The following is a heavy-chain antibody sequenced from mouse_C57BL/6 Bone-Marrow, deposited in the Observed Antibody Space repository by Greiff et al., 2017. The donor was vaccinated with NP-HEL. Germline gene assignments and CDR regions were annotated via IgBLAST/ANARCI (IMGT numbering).Heavy chain of an antibody. V-gene: IGHV1-54*01. CDR1: GYAFTNYL. CDR3: ARKYYGYYYAMDY. J-gene: IGHJ4*01. D-gene: IGHD1-1*02. CDR2: INPGSGGT. Sequence: VQLQQSGAELVRPGTSVKVSCKASGYAFTNYLIEWVKQRPGQGLEWIGVINPGSGGTNYNEKFKGKATMTADKSSSTAYMQLSSLTSEESAVYFCARKYYGYYYAMDYWGQGTSVTVSS.